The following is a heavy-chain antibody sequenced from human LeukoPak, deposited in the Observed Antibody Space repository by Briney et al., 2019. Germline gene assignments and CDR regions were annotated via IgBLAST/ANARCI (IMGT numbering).Heavy chain of an antibody. Sequence: GGSLRLSCAASGFTFSSYWMSWVRQAPGKGLEWVANIKQDGSEKYYVDSVKGRFTISRDNAKNSLYLQMDSLRAEDTAVYYCAKGGAVSSKSITMVRGTRRYYYYMDVWGKGTTVTISS. V-gene: IGHV3-7*01. CDR3: AKGGAVSSKSITMVRGTRRYYYYMDV. CDR2: IKQDGSEK. CDR1: GFTFSSYW. D-gene: IGHD3-10*01. J-gene: IGHJ6*03.